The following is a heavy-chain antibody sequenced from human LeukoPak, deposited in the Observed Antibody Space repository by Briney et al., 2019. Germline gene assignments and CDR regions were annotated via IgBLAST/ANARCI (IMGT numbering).Heavy chain of an antibody. V-gene: IGHV1-2*06. D-gene: IGHD6-6*01. J-gene: IGHJ6*02. Sequence: ASVKVSCKASGYTFTGYYMHWVRQAPGQGLEWMGRINPNSGGTNYAQKFQGRVTMTRDTSISTAYMELSRLRSDDTAVYYCAREQLAPYYYYGMDVWGQGTTVTVSS. CDR1: GYTFTGYY. CDR2: INPNSGGT. CDR3: AREQLAPYYYYGMDV.